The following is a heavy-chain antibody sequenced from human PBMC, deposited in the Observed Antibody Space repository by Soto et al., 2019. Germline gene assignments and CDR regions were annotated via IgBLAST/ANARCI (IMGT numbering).Heavy chain of an antibody. D-gene: IGHD5-18*01. CDR2: IYHSGST. Sequence: PSETLSLTCAVSGGSISSGNWWSWVRQPPGKGLEWIGEIYHSGSTNYNPSLKSRVTISVDKSKTQFSLRLSSVTAADTAVYYCARPLYSYGPMDVWGQGTTVT. CDR3: ARPLYSYGPMDV. J-gene: IGHJ6*02. CDR1: GGSISSGNW. V-gene: IGHV4-4*02.